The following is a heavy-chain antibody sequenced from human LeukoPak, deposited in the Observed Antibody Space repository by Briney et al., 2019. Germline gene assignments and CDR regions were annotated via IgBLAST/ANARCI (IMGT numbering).Heavy chain of an antibody. CDR1: GYTFTGYY. J-gene: IGHJ3*02. CDR3: ARDDRRDDAFDI. CDR2: INPNSGGT. Sequence: ASVTVSCKASGYTFTGYYMHWVRQAPGQGLEWMGWINPNSGGTNYAQKFQGRVTMTRDTSISTAYMELSRLRSDDTAVYYCARDDRRDDAFDIWGQGTMVAVSS. V-gene: IGHV1-2*02.